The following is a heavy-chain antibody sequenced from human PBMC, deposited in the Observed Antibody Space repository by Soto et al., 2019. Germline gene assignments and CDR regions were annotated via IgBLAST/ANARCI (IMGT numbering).Heavy chain of an antibody. CDR3: ARDRRRSSGYVVHYGMDV. J-gene: IGHJ6*02. V-gene: IGHV1-69*13. Sequence: ASVKVSCKASGGTFSSYAISWVRQAPGQGLEWMGGIIPIFGTANYAQKFQGRVTITADESTSTAYMELSSLRSEDTAVYYCARDRRRSSGYVVHYGMDVWGQGTMVTVSS. D-gene: IGHD5-12*01. CDR2: IIPIFGTA. CDR1: GGTFSSYA.